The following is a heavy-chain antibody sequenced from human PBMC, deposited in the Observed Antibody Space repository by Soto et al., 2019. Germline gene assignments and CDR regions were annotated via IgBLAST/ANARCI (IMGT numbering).Heavy chain of an antibody. D-gene: IGHD5-18*01. V-gene: IGHV3-33*01. CDR2: IWYDGGNE. CDR1: GFTFRSYG. CDR3: ARDYSSYGPFDY. J-gene: IGHJ4*02. Sequence: GGSLRLSCAASGFTFRSYGMHWVRQTPGKGLEWVAVIWYDGGNEYHTDSVKGRFTISRDNLKNTLYLQMDSLRAEDTAVYYCARDYSSYGPFDYWGQGTLVTVSS.